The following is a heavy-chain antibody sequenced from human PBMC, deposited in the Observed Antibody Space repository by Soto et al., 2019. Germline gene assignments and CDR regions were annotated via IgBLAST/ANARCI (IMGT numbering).Heavy chain of an antibody. CDR3: ARDNDSGDRGYFAY. CDR1: GYTLIKNP. D-gene: IGHD4-17*01. CDR2: IDAGKDDT. J-gene: IGHJ4*02. Sequence: QVHLLQSGAEVRQPGASVRLSCKASGYTLIKNPMHWVRQAPGQSLEWMGWIDAGKDDTKYSQIFQGRVTISRDTAASTSYMELRSLTSEDTAVYYCARDNDSGDRGYFAYWGQGTLVTVSS. V-gene: IGHV1-3*01.